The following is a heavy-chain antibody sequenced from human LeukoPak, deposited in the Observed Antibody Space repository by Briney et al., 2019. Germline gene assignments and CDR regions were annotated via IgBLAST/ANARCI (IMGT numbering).Heavy chain of an antibody. J-gene: IGHJ5*02. CDR3: ARDLELELVGSWFDP. Sequence: AASVKVSCKASGYTFTGYYMHWVRQALGQGLEWMGWINPNSGGTNYAQKFQGRVTMTRDTSISTAYMELSRLRSDDTAVYYCARDLELELVGSWFDPWGQGTLVTVSS. D-gene: IGHD1-7*01. CDR2: INPNSGGT. V-gene: IGHV1-2*02. CDR1: GYTFTGYY.